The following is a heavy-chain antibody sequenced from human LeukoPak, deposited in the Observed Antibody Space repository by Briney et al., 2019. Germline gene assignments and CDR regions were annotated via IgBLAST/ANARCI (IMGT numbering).Heavy chain of an antibody. Sequence: TGGSLRLSCAASGFTFSTYNMNWVRQAPGKGLEWVSYISSSSRTIYYADSVKGRFTISRDNAKNSLFLQLNSLRAEDTAVYYCARDGVPAYYYAMDVWGQGTTVTVSS. CDR1: GFTFSTYN. V-gene: IGHV3-48*01. CDR2: ISSSSRTI. CDR3: ARDGVPAYYYAMDV. D-gene: IGHD3-16*01. J-gene: IGHJ6*02.